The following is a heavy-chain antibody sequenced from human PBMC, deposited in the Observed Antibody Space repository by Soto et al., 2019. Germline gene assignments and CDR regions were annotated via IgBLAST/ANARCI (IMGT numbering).Heavy chain of an antibody. CDR2: IYYSGST. V-gene: IGHV4-30-4*01. CDR1: GCSISSGDYY. D-gene: IGHD1-26*01. Sequence: PSETLSLTCTVSGCSISSGDYYWSWIRQPPGKGLEWIGYIYYSGSTYYNPSLKSRVTISVDTSKNQFSLTLSSVTAADTAVYYCAREGGIVGATTVDYWGQGTLVTVSS. CDR3: AREGGIVGATTVDY. J-gene: IGHJ4*02.